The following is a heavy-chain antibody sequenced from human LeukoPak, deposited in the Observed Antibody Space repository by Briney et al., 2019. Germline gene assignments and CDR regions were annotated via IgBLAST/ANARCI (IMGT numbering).Heavy chain of an antibody. Sequence: GGSLRLSCATSGFTLRSNFMSWVRQAPGKGLEWVANMYSGGNTDYADSVKGRFTISKDSSRNTLYLQMKSLRVEDTALYYCARDRDGVSFDFWGRGTLVTVSS. CDR2: MYSGGNT. D-gene: IGHD3-3*01. J-gene: IGHJ4*02. CDR3: ARDRDGVSFDF. CDR1: GFTLRSNF. V-gene: IGHV3-53*01.